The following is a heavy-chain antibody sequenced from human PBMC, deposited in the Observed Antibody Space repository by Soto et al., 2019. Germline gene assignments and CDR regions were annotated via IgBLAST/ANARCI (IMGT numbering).Heavy chain of an antibody. CDR2: IKSKTDGGTT. V-gene: IGHV3-15*01. J-gene: IGHJ3*02. D-gene: IGHD5-18*01. CDR1: GFTFSNAW. CDR3: TTDQEYSYGYGACDI. Sequence: EVQLVESGGGLVKPGGSLRLSCAASGFTFSNAWMSWVRQAPGKGLEWVGRIKSKTDGGTTDYAAPVKGRFTISRDDSKNTLYLQMNSLKTEDTAVYYCTTDQEYSYGYGACDIWGQGTMVTVSS.